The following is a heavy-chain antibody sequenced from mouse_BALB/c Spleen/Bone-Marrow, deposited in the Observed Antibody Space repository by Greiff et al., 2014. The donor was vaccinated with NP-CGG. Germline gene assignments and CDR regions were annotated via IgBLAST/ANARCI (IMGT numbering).Heavy chain of an antibody. CDR2: INPSSGYT. Sequence: VQLQQSGAELTRPGASVKMSCKASGYSFTSYTKHWLKQRPGQGLEWIGYINPSSGYTNYNQKFKDKATLTADKSSSTAYMQLSSLTSEDSAVYYCARGWDYEGYFDYWGQGTTLTVSS. CDR1: GYSFTSYT. J-gene: IGHJ2*01. CDR3: ARGWDYEGYFDY. V-gene: IGHV1-4*01. D-gene: IGHD2-4*01.